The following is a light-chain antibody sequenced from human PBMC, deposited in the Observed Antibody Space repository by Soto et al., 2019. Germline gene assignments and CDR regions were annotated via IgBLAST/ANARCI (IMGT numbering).Light chain of an antibody. CDR1: QNINNY. CDR3: QQSYVSPYT. J-gene: IGKJ2*01. V-gene: IGKV1-39*01. CDR2: AAS. Sequence: DIQMTQSPSSLSASVGDRVTITCRASQNINNYLNWYQQKPGKAPKLLIYAASSLQSGVPSRFSGSGSGTDFTLTISSLQPEDFATYYWQQSYVSPYTFGQGTKLETK.